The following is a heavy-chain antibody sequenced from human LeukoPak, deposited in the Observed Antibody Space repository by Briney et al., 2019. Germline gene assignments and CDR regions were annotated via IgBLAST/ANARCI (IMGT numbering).Heavy chain of an antibody. Sequence: GGSLRLSCAASGFTFSSYWMSWVRQAPGKGLEWVVNIKQDGSEKYYVDSVKGRFTISRDNAKNSLYLQMNSLRAEDTAVYYCARAHPGSQLPPDYWGQGNLVTVSS. CDR2: IKQDGSEK. CDR3: ARAHPGSQLPPDY. CDR1: GFTFSSYW. V-gene: IGHV3-7*01. J-gene: IGHJ4*02. D-gene: IGHD2-2*01.